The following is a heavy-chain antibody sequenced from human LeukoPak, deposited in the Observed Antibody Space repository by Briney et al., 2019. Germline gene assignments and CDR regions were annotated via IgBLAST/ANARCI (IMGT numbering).Heavy chain of an antibody. D-gene: IGHD6-19*01. CDR1: GFTFSSYA. CDR3: AKLDSSGWSRPFDY. J-gene: IGHJ4*02. CDR2: ISGSGGST. V-gene: IGHV3-23*01. Sequence: GGSLRLSCAASGFTFSSYAMSWVRQAPGKGLEWVSAISGSGGSTYPADSVKGRFTISRDNSKNTLYLQMNSLRAEDTAVYYCAKLDSSGWSRPFDYWGQGTLVTVSS.